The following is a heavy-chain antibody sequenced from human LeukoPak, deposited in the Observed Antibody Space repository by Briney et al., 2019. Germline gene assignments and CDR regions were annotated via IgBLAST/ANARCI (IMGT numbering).Heavy chain of an antibody. V-gene: IGHV4-61*02. J-gene: IGHJ4*02. CDR2: IYPSGST. CDR3: ARSTGSSGWRYFDY. Sequence: PSDTLSLTCTVSGASIISGSYYWSWIRQPAGKGLEWIGRIYPSGSTNYNPSLKSRVTISVDTSKNQFSLKLNSVTAADTAVYYCARSTGSSGWRYFDYWGQGTLVTVSS. D-gene: IGHD6-19*01. CDR1: GASIISGSYY.